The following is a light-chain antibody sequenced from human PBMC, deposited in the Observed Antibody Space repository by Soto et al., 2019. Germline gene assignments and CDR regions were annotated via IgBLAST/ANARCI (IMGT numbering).Light chain of an antibody. J-gene: IGLJ2*01. V-gene: IGLV2-14*01. Sequence: QPVLTQPASVSGSPGQSITISCTGSSSDVGHYDYVSWYQQHPGKVPKLIISEVTVRPLGVSDRFYGSKSGNTASLTISRLQAEDEAHYYCSSYTTAYTQVFGGGTKVTVL. CDR3: SSYTTAYTQV. CDR1: SSDVGHYDY. CDR2: EVT.